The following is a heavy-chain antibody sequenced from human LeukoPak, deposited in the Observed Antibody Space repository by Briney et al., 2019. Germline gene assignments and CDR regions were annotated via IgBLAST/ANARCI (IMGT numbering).Heavy chain of an antibody. CDR2: ISWNSGSI. D-gene: IGHD3-3*01. J-gene: IGHJ6*02. CDR1: GFTFDDYA. V-gene: IGHV3-9*01. CDR3: AKALYYDFWSGYNPDRYYGMDV. Sequence: PGGSLRLSCAASGFTFDDYAMHWVRQAPGKGLEWVSGISWNSGSIDYADSVKGRFTISRDNAKNSLYLQMNSLRAEDTALYYCAKALYYDFWSGYNPDRYYGMDVWGQGTTVTVSS.